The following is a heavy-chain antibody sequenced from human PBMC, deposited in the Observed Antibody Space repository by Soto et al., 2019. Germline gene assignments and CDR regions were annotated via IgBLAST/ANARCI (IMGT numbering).Heavy chain of an antibody. CDR3: ARQRTTVVTQAYFDH. J-gene: IGHJ4*01. CDR2: IYYSGRT. Sequence: PSETLSLTCIVSGESISSSSYYWGWIRQPPGKGLEWIGSIYYSGRTYYNPSFKSRVTISIDTLKNQFSLKLSSVTATDTAVYYCARQRTTVVTQAYFDHWGHVALVTVSS. CDR1: GESISSSSYY. D-gene: IGHD2-21*02. V-gene: IGHV4-39*01.